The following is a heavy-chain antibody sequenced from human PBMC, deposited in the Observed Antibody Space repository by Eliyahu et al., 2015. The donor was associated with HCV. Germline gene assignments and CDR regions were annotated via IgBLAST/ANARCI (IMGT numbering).Heavy chain of an antibody. V-gene: IGHV4-59*01. Sequence: QVQLQESGPGLVKPSETLSLTCXVXGXSXXTYYWSWIRQPPGKGLEWIGYIHYSGSTNYNPSLKSRVTISVXTSKXQFSLNLTSVTAADTAMYYCASGGGGIAVTGTGGWFDPWGQGXLVTVSS. D-gene: IGHD6-19*01. J-gene: IGHJ5*02. CDR1: GXSXXTYY. CDR2: IHYSGST. CDR3: ASGGGGIAVTGTGGWFDP.